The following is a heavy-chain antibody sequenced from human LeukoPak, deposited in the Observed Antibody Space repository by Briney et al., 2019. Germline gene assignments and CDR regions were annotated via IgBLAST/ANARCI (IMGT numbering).Heavy chain of an antibody. CDR1: GFTFSSYA. J-gene: IGHJ4*02. CDR3: AKPPPDSSSWLFDY. D-gene: IGHD6-13*01. V-gene: IGHV3-23*01. CDR2: ISDNGGST. Sequence: QTGGSLRLSCAASGFTFSSYAMSWVRQAPGKGLEWVSTISDNGGSTYYADSVKGRLTISRDNSKNTLYLQMNSLRAEDTAVYYCAKPPPDSSSWLFDYWGQGALVTVSS.